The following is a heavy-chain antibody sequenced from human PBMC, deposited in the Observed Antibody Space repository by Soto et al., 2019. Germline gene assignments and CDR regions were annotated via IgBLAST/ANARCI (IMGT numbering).Heavy chain of an antibody. Sequence: EASVKVSCKASGYTFTGYYMHWVRQAPGQGLEWMGWINPNSGGTNYAQKFQGWVTMTRDTSISTAYMELSRLRSDDTAVYYCARASITMRPDYWGQGTLVTVSS. V-gene: IGHV1-2*04. CDR3: ARASITMRPDY. CDR1: GYTFTGYY. D-gene: IGHD3-22*01. J-gene: IGHJ4*02. CDR2: INPNSGGT.